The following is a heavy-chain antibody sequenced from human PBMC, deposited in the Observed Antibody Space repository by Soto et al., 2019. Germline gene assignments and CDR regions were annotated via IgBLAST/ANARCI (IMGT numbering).Heavy chain of an antibody. J-gene: IGHJ4*02. CDR3: ARGEAFYGPFDY. D-gene: IGHD4-17*01. CDR1: GGSVSSGSYY. V-gene: IGHV4-61*01. CDR2: IYYSGST. Sequence: PSETLSLTCTVSGGSVSSGSYYWSWIRQPPGKGLEWIGYIYYSGSTNYNPSLKSRVTISVDTSKNQFSLKLSSVTAADTAVYYCARGEAFYGPFDYWGQGTLVTVSS.